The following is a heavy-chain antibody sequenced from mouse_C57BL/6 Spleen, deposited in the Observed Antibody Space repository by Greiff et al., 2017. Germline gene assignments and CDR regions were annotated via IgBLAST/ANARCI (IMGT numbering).Heavy chain of an antibody. CDR1: GYSFTGYY. Sequence: EVQRVESGPELVKPGASVKISCKASGYSFTGYYMNWVKQSPEKSLEWIGEINPSTGGTTYNQKFKAKATLTVDKSSSTAYMQLKSLTSEDSAVYYCARWDAYWGQGTLVTVSA. V-gene: IGHV1-42*01. CDR3: ARWDAY. J-gene: IGHJ3*01. D-gene: IGHD4-1*01. CDR2: INPSTGGT.